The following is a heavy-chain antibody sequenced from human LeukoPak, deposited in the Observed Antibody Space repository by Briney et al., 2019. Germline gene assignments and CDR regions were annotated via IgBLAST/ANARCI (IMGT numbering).Heavy chain of an antibody. CDR1: GDYISGYC. Sequence: SETLSLTCVVSGDYISGYCWSWIRQPPGKGLEWIGYIHFSGSTKYNPSHRGRVDISVDTSTNQFSLRLTSVTAADTALYFCARHIYGDSVASDIWGQGTLVTVSS. J-gene: IGHJ3*02. D-gene: IGHD4-17*01. V-gene: IGHV4-59*08. CDR3: ARHIYGDSVASDI. CDR2: IHFSGST.